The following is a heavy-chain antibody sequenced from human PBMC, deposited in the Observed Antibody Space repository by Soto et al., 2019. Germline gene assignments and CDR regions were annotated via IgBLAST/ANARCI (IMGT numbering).Heavy chain of an antibody. CDR2: IYYSGST. V-gene: IGHV4-31*03. Sequence: SETLSLTCTVSGGSISSGAYHWSWIRQHPGEGLEWIGYIYYSGSTYYNLSLKSRLTISVDTSKNQFSLKLSSVTAADTAVYYCATIAASTPLHNWFDPWGQGTLVTVSS. CDR1: GGSISSGAYH. D-gene: IGHD6-25*01. J-gene: IGHJ5*02. CDR3: ATIAASTPLHNWFDP.